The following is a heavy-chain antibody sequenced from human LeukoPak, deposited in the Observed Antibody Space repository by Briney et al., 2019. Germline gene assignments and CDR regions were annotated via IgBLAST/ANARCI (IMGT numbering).Heavy chain of an antibody. CDR2: MNPNSGNT. J-gene: IGHJ4*02. D-gene: IGHD3-22*01. CDR1: GYTFTSYD. Sequence: GASVKVSCKASGYTFTSYDINWVRQATGQGLEWMGWMNPNSGNTGYAQKFQGRVTMTRDTSTSTVYMELSSLRSEDTAVYYCARAYYHDSSDYYFPLDYWGQGTLVTVSS. V-gene: IGHV1-8*01. CDR3: ARAYYHDSSDYYFPLDY.